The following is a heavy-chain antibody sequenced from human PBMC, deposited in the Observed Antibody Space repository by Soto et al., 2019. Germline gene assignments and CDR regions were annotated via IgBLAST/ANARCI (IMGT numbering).Heavy chain of an antibody. J-gene: IGHJ4*02. CDR3: AKSGESYDFWSGYPLDY. CDR1: GFTFSSYG. V-gene: IGHV3-30*18. CDR2: ISYDGSNK. Sequence: GGSLRLSCAASGFTFSSYGMHWVRQAPGKGLEWVAVISYDGSNKYYADSVKGRFTISRDNSKNTLYLQMNSLRAEDTAVYYCAKSGESYDFWSGYPLDYWGQGTLVTVSS. D-gene: IGHD3-3*01.